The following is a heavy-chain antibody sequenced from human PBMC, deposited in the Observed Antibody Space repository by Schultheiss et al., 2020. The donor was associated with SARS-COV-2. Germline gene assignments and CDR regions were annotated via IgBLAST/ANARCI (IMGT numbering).Heavy chain of an antibody. CDR2: MNPNSGNT. Sequence: ASVKVSCKASGYTFTSYDINWVRQATGQGLEWMGWMNPNSGNTGYAQKFQGRVTMTRNTSISTAYMELSSLRSEDTAVYYCARALGYCSGGSCYSGGPLGYWGQGTLVTVSS. D-gene: IGHD2-15*01. CDR1: GYTFTSYD. CDR3: ARALGYCSGGSCYSGGPLGY. J-gene: IGHJ4*02. V-gene: IGHV1-8*01.